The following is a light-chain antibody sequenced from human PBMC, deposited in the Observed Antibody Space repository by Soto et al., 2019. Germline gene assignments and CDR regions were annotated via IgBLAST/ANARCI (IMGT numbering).Light chain of an antibody. J-gene: IGLJ1*01. CDR2: DVS. CDR1: SGDVGGYNF. Sequence: QSALTQPASVSGSPGQSITISCTGTSGDVGGYNFVSWYQQHPRKAPKLMIYDVSNRPSGVSNRFSGSKSGNKASLTISGLQAEDEGDYYCNSYTSSSTLDVFGTGTKLTVL. V-gene: IGLV2-14*01. CDR3: NSYTSSSTLDV.